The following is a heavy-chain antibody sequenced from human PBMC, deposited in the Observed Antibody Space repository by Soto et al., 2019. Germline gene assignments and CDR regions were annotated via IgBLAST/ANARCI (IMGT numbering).Heavy chain of an antibody. D-gene: IGHD3-22*01. CDR2: IYYSGST. V-gene: IGHV4-31*03. J-gene: IGHJ4*02. CDR3: ARSTLDYYYDASIGY. CDR1: GGSIRSGGYY. Sequence: LSLTCCVSGGSIRSGGYYVSWIRQHPGKGLEWIGYIYYSGSTYYNPSLKSRVSISVDTSKNQFSLKLSSVTAADTAVYYCARSTLDYYYDASIGYWGQGALVTVSS.